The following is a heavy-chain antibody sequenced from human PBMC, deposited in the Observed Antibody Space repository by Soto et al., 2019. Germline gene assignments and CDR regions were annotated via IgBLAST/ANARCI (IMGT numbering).Heavy chain of an antibody. CDR3: AKASPNYDILTGSDWFDP. J-gene: IGHJ5*02. V-gene: IGHV3-23*01. Sequence: GGSLRLSCAASGFTFSSYAMSWVRQAPGKGLEWVSAISGSGGSTYYADSVKGRFTISRDNSKNTLYLQMNSPRAEDTAVYYCAKASPNYDILTGSDWFDPWGQGTLVTVSS. CDR2: ISGSGGST. D-gene: IGHD3-9*01. CDR1: GFTFSSYA.